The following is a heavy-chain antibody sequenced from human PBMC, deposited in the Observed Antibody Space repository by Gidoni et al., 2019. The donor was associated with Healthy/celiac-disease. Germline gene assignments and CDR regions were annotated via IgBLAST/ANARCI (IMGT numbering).Heavy chain of an antibody. V-gene: IGHV4-59*01. Sequence: QVQLQESGPGLVQPSETLSLSCTVSGGHLSSSYGSWIGQPPGKGLEWIGDIYYSGSTNNNPSLKRRVTISVDTSKNQFSLKLSSVTAADTAVYYCARETLIVVVGYYYYYGIDVWGQGTTVTVSS. J-gene: IGHJ6*02. CDR1: GGHLSSSY. CDR2: IYYSGST. CDR3: ARETLIVVVGYYYYYGIDV. D-gene: IGHD3-22*01.